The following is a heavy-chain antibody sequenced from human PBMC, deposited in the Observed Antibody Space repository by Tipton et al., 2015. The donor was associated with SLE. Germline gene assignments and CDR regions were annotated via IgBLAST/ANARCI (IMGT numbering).Heavy chain of an antibody. CDR2: MYHSGST. J-gene: IGHJ4*02. Sequence: TLSLTCTVSGGPFNSRDYFWGWIRQPPGKGLEWIATMYHSGSTYSNPSLKSRVTISVDSYKNQLSLGLTSMTAADTALYYCARGLVTTTNFFDYWGQVILVTVSS. D-gene: IGHD5-12*01. CDR1: GGPFNSRDYF. V-gene: IGHV4-39*07. CDR3: ARGLVTTTNFFDY.